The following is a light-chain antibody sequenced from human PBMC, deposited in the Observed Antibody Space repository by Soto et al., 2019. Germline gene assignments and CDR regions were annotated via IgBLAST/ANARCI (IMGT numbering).Light chain of an antibody. V-gene: IGLV2-14*03. Sequence: QSYLTQPASVSGSPGQSIAISCIGVRTDGDGHDYVSWYQQHPGQAPQLIIYDVYNRPSGVSDRFSGSKSGNTASLVISGLQAEDEADYFCTSYTASSPFYVFGAGTKVTVL. J-gene: IGLJ1*01. CDR1: RTDGDGHDY. CDR3: TSYTASSPFYV. CDR2: DVY.